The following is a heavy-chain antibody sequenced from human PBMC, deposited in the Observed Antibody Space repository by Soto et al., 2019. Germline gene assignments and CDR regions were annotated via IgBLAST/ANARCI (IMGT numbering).Heavy chain of an antibody. CDR2: TYYRSKWYN. J-gene: IGHJ3*02. V-gene: IGHV6-1*01. CDR1: GDSVSSNSAA. D-gene: IGHD6-19*01. Sequence: SQTLSLTCAISGDSVSSNSAAWNWIRQSPSRGLEWLGRTYYRSKWYNDYAVSVKSRITIXRDTSKNQFSLQLNSVTPEDTAVYYCARRSRYSSGWSFRHAFDIWGQGTMVTVSS. CDR3: ARRSRYSSGWSFRHAFDI.